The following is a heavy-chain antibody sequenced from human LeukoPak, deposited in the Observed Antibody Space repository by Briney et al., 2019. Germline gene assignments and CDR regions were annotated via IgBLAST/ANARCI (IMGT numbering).Heavy chain of an antibody. CDR1: GGTFSSYA. D-gene: IGHD4/OR15-4a*01. Sequence: SVKVSCKASGGTFSSYAISWVRQAPGQGLEWMGRIIPIFGRANYAQKFQGRVTITTDESTSTAYMELSSLRSEDTAVYYCARGYGGNPFPDYWGQGTLVTVSS. CDR3: ARGYGGNPFPDY. J-gene: IGHJ4*02. V-gene: IGHV1-69*05. CDR2: IIPIFGRA.